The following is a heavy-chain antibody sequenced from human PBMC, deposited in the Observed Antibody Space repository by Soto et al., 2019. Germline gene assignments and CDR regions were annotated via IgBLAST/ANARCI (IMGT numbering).Heavy chain of an antibody. Sequence: VQLVESGGGVVQPGRSLRLSCAASGFTFSSYAMHWVRQAPGKGLEWVAVISYDGSNKYYADSVKGRFTISRDNSKNTLYLQMNSLRAEDTAVYYCARDFWSGYYTGNHYYYGMDVWGQGTTVTVSS. CDR2: ISYDGSNK. J-gene: IGHJ6*02. CDR1: GFTFSSYA. V-gene: IGHV3-30-3*01. D-gene: IGHD3-3*01. CDR3: ARDFWSGYYTGNHYYYGMDV.